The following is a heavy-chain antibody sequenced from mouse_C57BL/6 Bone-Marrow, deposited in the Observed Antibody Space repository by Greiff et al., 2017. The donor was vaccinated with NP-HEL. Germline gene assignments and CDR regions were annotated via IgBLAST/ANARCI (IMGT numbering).Heavy chain of an antibody. Sequence: VQLQQSGAELARPGASVKLSCKASGYTFTSYGISWVKQRTGQGLEWIGEIYPRSGNTYYNEKFKGKATLTADKSSSTAYMELRSLTSEDSAVYFCARNYGNYVDYAMDYWGQGTSVTVSS. CDR2: IYPRSGNT. J-gene: IGHJ4*01. CDR1: GYTFTSYG. V-gene: IGHV1-81*01. D-gene: IGHD2-1*01. CDR3: ARNYGNYVDYAMDY.